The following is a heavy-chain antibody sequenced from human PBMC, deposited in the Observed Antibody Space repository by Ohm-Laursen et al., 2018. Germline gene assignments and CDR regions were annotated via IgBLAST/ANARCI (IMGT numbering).Heavy chain of an antibody. D-gene: IGHD3-22*01. J-gene: IGHJ3*02. Sequence: SLRLSCAASGFTFSSYSMTWVRQAPGKGLEWVSSISSSSSYIYYADSVKGRFTISRDNAKNSLYLQMNSLRAEDTAVYYCARDRGTMIVVYHAFDIWGQGTMVTVSS. CDR2: ISSSSSYI. CDR3: ARDRGTMIVVYHAFDI. CDR1: GFTFSSYS. V-gene: IGHV3-21*01.